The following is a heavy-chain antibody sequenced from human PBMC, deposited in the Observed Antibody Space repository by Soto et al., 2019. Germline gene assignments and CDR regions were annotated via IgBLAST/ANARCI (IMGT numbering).Heavy chain of an antibody. CDR2: INHSGST. V-gene: IGHV4-34*01. CDR3: ARDRYCSGGSCYLYYYYYMDV. J-gene: IGHJ6*03. Sequence: SETLSLTCAVYGGSFSGYYWSWIRQPPGKGLEWIGEINHSGSTNYNPSLKSRVTISVDTSKNQFSLKLSSVTAADTAVYYCARDRYCSGGSCYLYYYYYMDVWGKGTTVTVSS. D-gene: IGHD2-15*01. CDR1: GGSFSGYY.